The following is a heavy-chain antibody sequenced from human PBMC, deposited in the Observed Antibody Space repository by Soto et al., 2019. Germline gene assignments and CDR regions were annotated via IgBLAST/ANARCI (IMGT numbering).Heavy chain of an antibody. CDR1: GGSISSDDYY. Sequence: SETLSLTCIVSGGSISSDDYYWSWIRQPPGKGLEWIAYIYYSGSTYYNPSLKSRVSISLDTSKTQFSLKLNSVTAADTAVYYCARGVLGSSAYTAPYNWFDPWGQGTLVTVSS. J-gene: IGHJ5*02. V-gene: IGHV4-30-4*01. D-gene: IGHD3-22*01. CDR2: IYYSGST. CDR3: ARGVLGSSAYTAPYNWFDP.